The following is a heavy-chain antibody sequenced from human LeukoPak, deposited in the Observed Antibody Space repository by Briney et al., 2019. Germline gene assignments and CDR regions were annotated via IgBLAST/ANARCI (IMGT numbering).Heavy chain of an antibody. J-gene: IGHJ5*02. CDR2: IYYSGST. V-gene: IGHV4-39*01. CDR1: GGSISSSSYY. CDR3: ARHGSLYSWFDP. Sequence: SETLSLTCTVSGGSISSSSYYWGWIRQPPGKGLEWIGSIYYSGSTYYNPSLKSRVTISVDTSKNQFSLKLSSVTAADTAVHYCARHGSLYSWFDPWGQGTLVTVSS. D-gene: IGHD3-10*01.